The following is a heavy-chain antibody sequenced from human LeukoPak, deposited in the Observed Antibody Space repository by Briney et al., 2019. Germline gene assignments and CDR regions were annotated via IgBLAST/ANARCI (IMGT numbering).Heavy chain of an antibody. CDR3: ARTNYYGSGSYYPDL. CDR2: IYHSGST. V-gene: IGHV4-59*08. CDR1: GASMRTYY. Sequence: SETLSLTCTVSGASMRTYYWSWIRQPPGKGLEWIGFIYHSGSTDYNPSLKSRGTISVDTSKNQFSLKLSSVTAADTAVNYCARTNYYGSGSYYPDLWGQGTLVTVSS. D-gene: IGHD3-10*01. J-gene: IGHJ5*02.